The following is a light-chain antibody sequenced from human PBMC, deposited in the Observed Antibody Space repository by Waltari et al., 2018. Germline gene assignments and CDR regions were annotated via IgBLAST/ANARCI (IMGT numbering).Light chain of an antibody. V-gene: IGKV3-20*01. Sequence: EIVLTQSPGTLSVSPGDRVTLSCRASQSLSNTYLAWYQQKPGQPPRLLFYGASNRVTGIPGRFSGSGSGTDFTLTISRLDPEDFAVYYCQQFGPSPPYTFAQGTKLE. CDR2: GAS. J-gene: IGKJ2*01. CDR3: QQFGPSPPYT. CDR1: QSLSNTY.